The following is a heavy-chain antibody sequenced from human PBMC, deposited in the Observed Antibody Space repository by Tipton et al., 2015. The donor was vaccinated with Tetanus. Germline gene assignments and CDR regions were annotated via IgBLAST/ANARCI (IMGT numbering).Heavy chain of an antibody. CDR3: ARSRDYPTRALDN. Sequence: SLRLSCAASGFTFSIYSMSWVRQAPGKGLDWVSVVNGSGDHTYYADAVKGRFTISRDNFENVLYLHMNSLRAEDTAVYFCARSRDYPTRALDNWGQGTMVTVSS. J-gene: IGHJ3*02. D-gene: IGHD3-16*01. CDR2: VNGSGDHT. CDR1: GFTFSIYS. V-gene: IGHV3-23*01.